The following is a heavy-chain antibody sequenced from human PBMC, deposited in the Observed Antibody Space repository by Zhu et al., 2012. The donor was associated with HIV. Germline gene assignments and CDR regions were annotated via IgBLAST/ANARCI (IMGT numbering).Heavy chain of an antibody. CDR2: IDHGGST. CDR1: GGSFSGYY. D-gene: IGHD3-9*01. Sequence: QVQLQQWGAGLLKPSETLSLTCAVYGGSFSGYYWSWIRQSPEKGLEWIGEIDHGGSTDYSPSPKSRVTISVDRSKNQFSLKLTSVSAADTAVYYCARHSRYDIVTGWGHFDFWGQGTLVTVSS. J-gene: IGHJ4*02. CDR3: ARHSRYDIVTGWGHFDF. V-gene: IGHV4-34*01.